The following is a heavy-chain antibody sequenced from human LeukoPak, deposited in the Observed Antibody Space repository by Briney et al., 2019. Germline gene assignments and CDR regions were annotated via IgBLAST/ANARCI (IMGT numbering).Heavy chain of an antibody. CDR1: GFSFIDSG. V-gene: IGHV3-30*02. Sequence: GGSLRLACAASGFSFIDSGMNWVRQAPGKGLEWLTFIRYDGTNEYFADSVKGRFTISRDNSQKKLYLQMNNLRPDDTALYYCARATSSPGYFDLWGQGTQVTVSS. CDR3: ARATSSPGYFDL. CDR2: IRYDGTNE. J-gene: IGHJ4*02. D-gene: IGHD1-26*01.